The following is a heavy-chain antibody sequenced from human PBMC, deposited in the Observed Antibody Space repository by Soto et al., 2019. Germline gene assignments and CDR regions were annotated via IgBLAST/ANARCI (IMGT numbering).Heavy chain of an antibody. D-gene: IGHD1-20*01. CDR1: GYSFTNYW. CDR2: IYPGDPDA. Sequence: PGESLKISCKASGYSFTNYWIGWVRQMPGKGLEWMAIIYPGDPDARYRPSFQGQVTISVDKSINTAYLQWSSLKASDTAMYYCARSRITGTTWSFDKWGQGTLVTVSS. V-gene: IGHV5-51*01. J-gene: IGHJ4*02. CDR3: ARSRITGTTWSFDK.